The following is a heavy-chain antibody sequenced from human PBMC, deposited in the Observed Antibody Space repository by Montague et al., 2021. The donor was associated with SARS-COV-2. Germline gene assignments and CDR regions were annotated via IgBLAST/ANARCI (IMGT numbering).Heavy chain of an antibody. D-gene: IGHD3-16*01. CDR3: ARGLNPGLGAGDY. CDR1: GFTFSRHW. Sequence: SLRLSCAASGFTFSRHWIHWVRQPPGKGLVWVSRINPDGTNTFYADFAKGRFTISRDNARNTAYLQISRLGGEDTAVYYCARGLNPGLGAGDYWGQGTLVTVSS. V-gene: IGHV3-74*01. J-gene: IGHJ4*02. CDR2: INPDGTNT.